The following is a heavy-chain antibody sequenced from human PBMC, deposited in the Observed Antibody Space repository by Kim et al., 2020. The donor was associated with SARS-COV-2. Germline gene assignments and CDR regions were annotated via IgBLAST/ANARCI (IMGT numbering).Heavy chain of an antibody. CDR2: IDYTGST. J-gene: IGHJ4*02. CDR3: ARRAGQLGTPFDY. V-gene: IGHV4-59*08. D-gene: IGHD6-13*01. Sequence: SETLSLTCIISGGSIKSYYWSWIRQSPGKGLEWIGYIDYTGSTKYNLSLESRDTMSVDTTKNQFPLELTSVTATGTAVYFCARRAGQLGTPFDYWGQGTLVTVSS. CDR1: GGSIKSYY.